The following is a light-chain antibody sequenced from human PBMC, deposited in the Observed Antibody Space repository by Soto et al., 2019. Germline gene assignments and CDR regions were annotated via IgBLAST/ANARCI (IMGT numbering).Light chain of an antibody. CDR1: QSISSY. Sequence: DIQMTQSPSSLSASVGDRVTITCRASQSISSYLNWYQQKPGKAPKLLSYAASSLQSGVPSRFSGSGSGTDFTLTISSLQPEDFATYYYQQSYSTPLTFGGGTNVEIK. J-gene: IGKJ4*02. CDR3: QQSYSTPLT. CDR2: AAS. V-gene: IGKV1-39*01.